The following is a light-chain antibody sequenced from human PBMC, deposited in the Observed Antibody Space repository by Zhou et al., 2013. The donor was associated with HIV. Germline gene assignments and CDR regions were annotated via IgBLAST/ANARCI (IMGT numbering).Light chain of an antibody. V-gene: IGKV1-6*01. CDR2: AAS. J-gene: IGKJ4*01. Sequence: AIQMTQSPSSLSASVGDRVTITCRASQGIRNDLGWYQQKPGKAPKLLIYAASSLQSGVPSRFSGSGSGTDFTLTISSLQPEDFATYYCLQDYNYPLTFGGGTKVEDQT. CDR1: QGIRND. CDR3: LQDYNYPLT.